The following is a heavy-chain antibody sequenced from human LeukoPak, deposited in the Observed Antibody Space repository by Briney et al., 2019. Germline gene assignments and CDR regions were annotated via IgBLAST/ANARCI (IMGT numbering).Heavy chain of an antibody. CDR2: IGSNGRST. V-gene: IGHV3-64D*06. CDR3: VNQISGWVY. D-gene: IGHD6-19*01. CDR1: GFTFDRFA. J-gene: IGHJ4*02. Sequence: GGSLRLSCSASGFTFDRFAMHSVRQAPGKGLEYLSGIGSNGRSTHNADSVKGRFTISRDNSKNTLFLQMTSLRAEDTAVYYCVNQISGWVYWGQGTLVTVSS.